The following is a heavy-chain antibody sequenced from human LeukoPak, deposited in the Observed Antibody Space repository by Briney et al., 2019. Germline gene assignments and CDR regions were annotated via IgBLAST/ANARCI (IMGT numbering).Heavy chain of an antibody. CDR3: ARGYSSSWYFRIGWFDP. Sequence: KPSETLSLTCAVYGGSFSGYYWRWIRQPPGKGLEWIGEINHSGSTNYNPSLKSRVTISVDTSKNQFSLKLSSVTAADTAVYYCARGYSSSWYFRIGWFDPWGQGTLVTVSS. CDR2: INHSGST. V-gene: IGHV4-34*01. J-gene: IGHJ5*02. CDR1: GGSFSGYY. D-gene: IGHD6-13*01.